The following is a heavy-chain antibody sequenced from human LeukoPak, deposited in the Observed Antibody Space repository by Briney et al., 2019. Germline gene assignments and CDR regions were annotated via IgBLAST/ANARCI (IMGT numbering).Heavy chain of an antibody. Sequence: SETLSLTCTVSGGSISSGSYYWSWIRQPAGKGLEWIGRIYTSGSTNYNPSLKGRVTISVDTSKNQFSLKLSSVTAADTAVYYCARDRRTGTTFSFDYWGQGTLVTVSS. V-gene: IGHV4-61*02. CDR1: GGSISSGSYY. J-gene: IGHJ4*02. CDR3: ARDRRTGTTFSFDY. D-gene: IGHD1-7*01. CDR2: IYTSGST.